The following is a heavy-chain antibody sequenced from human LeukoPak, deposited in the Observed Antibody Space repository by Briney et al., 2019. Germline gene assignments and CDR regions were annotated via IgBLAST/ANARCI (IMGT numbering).Heavy chain of an antibody. CDR3: ARDKYYDSSGYHYYYYGMDV. CDR2: IIPIVEIA. Sequence: SVKVSCKASGGTFSNYAFSWVRQAPGQGLEWMGRIIPIVEIADYAQKFQGRVTITADKSTSTAYMELSSLTSEDTAVYYCARDKYYDSSGYHYYYYGMDVWGQGTTVTVSS. CDR1: GGTFSNYA. D-gene: IGHD3-22*01. J-gene: IGHJ6*02. V-gene: IGHV1-69*04.